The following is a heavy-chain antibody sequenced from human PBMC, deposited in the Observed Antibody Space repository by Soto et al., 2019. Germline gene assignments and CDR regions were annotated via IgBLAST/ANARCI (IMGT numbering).Heavy chain of an antibody. CDR1: GFTFSSYG. V-gene: IGHV3-33*01. CDR3: ARGYCSGGSCYSEEYYYYYYYMDV. Sequence: GGSLRLSCAASGFTFSSYGMHWVRQAPGKGLEWVAVIWYDGSNKYYADSVKGRFTISRDNSKNTLYLQMNSLRAEDTAVYYCARGYCSGGSCYSEEYYYYYYYMDVWGKGTTVTVSS. J-gene: IGHJ6*03. CDR2: IWYDGSNK. D-gene: IGHD2-15*01.